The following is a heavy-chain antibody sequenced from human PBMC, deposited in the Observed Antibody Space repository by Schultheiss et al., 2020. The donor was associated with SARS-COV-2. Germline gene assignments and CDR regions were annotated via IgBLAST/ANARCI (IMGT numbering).Heavy chain of an antibody. D-gene: IGHD6-6*01. CDR1: GFTFDDYA. CDR3: ASLSPFYGSSSNHDY. Sequence: GESLKISCAASGFTFDDYAMHWVRQAPGKGLEWVSYISSSGSTIYYADSVKGRFTISRDNAKNSLYLQMNSLRAEDTAVYYCASLSPFYGSSSNHDYWGQGTLVTVSS. J-gene: IGHJ4*02. CDR2: ISSSGSTI. V-gene: IGHV3-48*03.